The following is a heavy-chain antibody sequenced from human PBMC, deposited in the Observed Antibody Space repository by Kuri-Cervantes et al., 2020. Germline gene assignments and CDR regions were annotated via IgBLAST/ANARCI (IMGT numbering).Heavy chain of an antibody. CDR1: GFTVSRNY. D-gene: IGHD7-27*01. CDR2: IHHSGNS. J-gene: IGHJ4*02. V-gene: IGHV4-34*10. Sequence: ESLKISCAAPGFTVSRNYLSWVRQAPGKGLEWIGEIHHSGNSNYNPSLRSRVTMSIDTSKNQFSLKLSSVTAADTAVYYCVKNGGYYFDHWGQGTLVTVSS. CDR3: VKNGGYYFDH.